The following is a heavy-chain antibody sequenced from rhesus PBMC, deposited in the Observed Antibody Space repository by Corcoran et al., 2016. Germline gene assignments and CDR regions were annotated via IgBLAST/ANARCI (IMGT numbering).Heavy chain of an antibody. CDR2: IDDKSAST. CDR1: GGSISGYYY. D-gene: IGHD4-23*01. CDR3: ARLRQLPKYSNYPDY. J-gene: IGHJ4*01. Sequence: QVKLQQWGEGLVKPSETLSLTCAVYGGSISGYYYWSWIRQAPGKGLEWIGNIDDKSASTNYNPSLKNQVTISKDTSKNQFSLKLSSGTAADTAVYYCARLRQLPKYSNYPDYWGQGVLVTVSS. V-gene: IGHV4-73*01.